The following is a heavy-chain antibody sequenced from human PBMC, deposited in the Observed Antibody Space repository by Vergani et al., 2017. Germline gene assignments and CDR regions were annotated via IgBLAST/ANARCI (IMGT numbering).Heavy chain of an antibody. CDR1: GESFSSFY. J-gene: IGHJ4*02. D-gene: IGHD2-8*01. Sequence: QVQLQQWGAGVVKPSGTLSLTCAVFGESFSSFYWSWIRQPPGKGLEWIGEIRHDGITHYSPSLKSRVTISIDTSTHQFSLNLRSVTAADTAVYYCAREGYCTNGVCFTLFDVWGQGALVTVSS. CDR2: IRHDGIT. V-gene: IGHV4-34*02. CDR3: AREGYCTNGVCFTLFDV.